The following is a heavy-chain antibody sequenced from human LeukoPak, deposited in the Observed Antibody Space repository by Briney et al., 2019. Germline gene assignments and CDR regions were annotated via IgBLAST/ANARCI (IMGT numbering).Heavy chain of an antibody. CDR1: GYTFTGYY. D-gene: IGHD6-6*01. J-gene: IGHJ4*02. Sequence: ASVKVSCKASGYTFTGYYMHWLRQAPGQGLEWMGRINPNSGGTNYAQKFQGRVTMTRDTSISTAYMELSRLRPDDTAMYYCARDLYYSSSSPRSFDYWGQGTLVTVSS. CDR3: ARDLYYSSSSPRSFDY. CDR2: INPNSGGT. V-gene: IGHV1-2*06.